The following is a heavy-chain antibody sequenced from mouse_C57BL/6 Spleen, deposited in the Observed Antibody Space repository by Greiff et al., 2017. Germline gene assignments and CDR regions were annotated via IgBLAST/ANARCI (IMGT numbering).Heavy chain of an antibody. CDR3: ARLIPFAY. Sequence: EVQGVESGGGLVKPGGSLKLSCAASGFTFSDYGMHWVRQAPEKGLEWVAYISSGSSTSYYADTVKGRFTISRDNAKNTLFLQMTSLRSEDTAMYYCARLIPFAYWGQGTLVTVSA. V-gene: IGHV5-17*01. J-gene: IGHJ3*01. CDR1: GFTFSDYG. CDR2: ISSGSSTS.